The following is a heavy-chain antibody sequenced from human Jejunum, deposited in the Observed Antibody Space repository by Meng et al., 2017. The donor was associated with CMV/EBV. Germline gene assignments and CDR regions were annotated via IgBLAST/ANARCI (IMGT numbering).Heavy chain of an antibody. V-gene: IGHV3-9*01. CDR2: ISWTSGSI. J-gene: IGHJ6*02. CDR3: AKEHLEYYYGMDV. D-gene: IGHD1-1*01. Sequence: SGFTFDDYAMHWVRQAPGKGLEWVSAISWTSGSIGYADSVKGRFTISRDSARNSLYLQMNSLRAEDTALYYCAKEHLEYYYGMDVWGQGTTVTVSS. CDR1: GFTFDDYA.